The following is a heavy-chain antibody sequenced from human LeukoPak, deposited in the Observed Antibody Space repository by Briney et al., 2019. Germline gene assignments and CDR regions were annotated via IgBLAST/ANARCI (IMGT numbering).Heavy chain of an antibody. CDR1: GFTFSDYY. CDR3: ARGYGFCSSTSCFVDAFDI. V-gene: IGHV3-11*01. D-gene: IGHD2-2*03. Sequence: GGSLRLSCAASGFTFSDYYMSWIRQAPGKGLEWVSYLSSSGSTIYYADSVTGRFTISRGNAKNSLYLQMNSLRAEDTAVYYCARGYGFCSSTSCFVDAFDIWGQGTMVTVSS. J-gene: IGHJ3*02. CDR2: LSSSGSTI.